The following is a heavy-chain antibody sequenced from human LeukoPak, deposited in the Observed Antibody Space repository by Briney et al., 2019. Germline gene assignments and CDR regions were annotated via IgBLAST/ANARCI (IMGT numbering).Heavy chain of an antibody. CDR2: IWDDGSNK. Sequence: HPGRSLRLSCAASGFTFSSYGMHWVRQAPGKGLEWVAVIWDDGSNKHYADSVRGRFTISRDNSKNTLYLQMISLRAEDTAVYYCARGSHYGSGSYAWFDPWGQGALVTVSS. V-gene: IGHV3-33*01. CDR3: ARGSHYGSGSYAWFDP. CDR1: GFTFSSYG. D-gene: IGHD3-10*01. J-gene: IGHJ5*02.